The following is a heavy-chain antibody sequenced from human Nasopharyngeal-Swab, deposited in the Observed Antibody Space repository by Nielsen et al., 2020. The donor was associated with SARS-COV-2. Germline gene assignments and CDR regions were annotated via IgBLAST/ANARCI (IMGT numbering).Heavy chain of an antibody. CDR2: ISYDGSNK. CDR1: GSTFSNYA. D-gene: IGHD5-24*01. CDR3: ARVQTVATIFPYYYGMDV. Sequence: GESLKISCAASGSTFSNYAMHWVRQAPGKGLEWVAVISYDGSNKYNADSVKDRFTISRDNSKNTLYLQMNSLRAEDTAIYYCARVQTVATIFPYYYGMDVWGQGSTVTVSS. J-gene: IGHJ6*02. V-gene: IGHV3-30-3*01.